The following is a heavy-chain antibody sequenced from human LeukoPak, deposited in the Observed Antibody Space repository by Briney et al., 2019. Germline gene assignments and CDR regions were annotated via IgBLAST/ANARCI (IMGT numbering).Heavy chain of an antibody. CDR2: INHSGST. CDR1: GGSFSGYY. J-gene: IGHJ5*02. V-gene: IGHV4-34*01. D-gene: IGHD6-19*01. Sequence: SETLSLTCAVYGGSFSGYYWSWIRQPPGKGLEWIGEINHSGSTNYNPSLKGRVTISVDTSKSQFSLKLSSVTAADTAVYYCARSLYASSNNWFDPWGQGTLVTVSS. CDR3: ARSLYASSNNWFDP.